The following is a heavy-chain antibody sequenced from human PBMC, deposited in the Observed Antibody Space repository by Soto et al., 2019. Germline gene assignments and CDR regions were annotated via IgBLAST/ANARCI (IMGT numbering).Heavy chain of an antibody. Sequence: QITLKESGPTLVKPTQTLTLTCAFSGFSLTTVGVGVGWIRQPPGKALEWLALIYWDDDKRYSPSLKTRLSITKDTSKNQVVLMMTNMDPVDTGTYYCAHSRAFIGVVYGMDVWGQGTTVTVSS. CDR3: AHSRAFIGVVYGMDV. V-gene: IGHV2-5*02. CDR1: GFSLTTVGVG. J-gene: IGHJ6*02. CDR2: IYWDDDK. D-gene: IGHD3-3*01.